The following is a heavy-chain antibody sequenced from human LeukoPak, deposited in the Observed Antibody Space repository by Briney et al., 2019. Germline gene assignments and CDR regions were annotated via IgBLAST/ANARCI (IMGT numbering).Heavy chain of an antibody. CDR3: ARDRANWNWLDY. Sequence: ASVKVSCKASGYTFTSYVINWVRQATGQGLEWMGWISAYNGNTNYAQKLQGRVTMTTDTSTSTAYMELRSLRSDDTAVYYCARDRANWNWLDYWGQGTLVTVSS. CDR2: ISAYNGNT. CDR1: GYTFTSYV. J-gene: IGHJ4*02. V-gene: IGHV1-18*01. D-gene: IGHD1-7*01.